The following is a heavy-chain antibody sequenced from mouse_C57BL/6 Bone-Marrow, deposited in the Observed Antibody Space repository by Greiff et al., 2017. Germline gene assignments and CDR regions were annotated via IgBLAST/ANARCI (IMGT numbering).Heavy chain of an antibody. Sequence: QVQLQQSGPGLVAPSQSLSITCTVSGFSLTSYAISWVRQPPGKGLQWLGVIWTGGGTNYNSAHKSRLSISKDNSKSQVFLKMNSLQTDDTARYYCARTSYDYDGYYYAMDYWGQGTSGTVSS. CDR3: ARTSYDYDGYYYAMDY. CDR2: IWTGGGT. V-gene: IGHV2-9-1*01. J-gene: IGHJ4*01. CDR1: GFSLTSYA. D-gene: IGHD2-4*01.